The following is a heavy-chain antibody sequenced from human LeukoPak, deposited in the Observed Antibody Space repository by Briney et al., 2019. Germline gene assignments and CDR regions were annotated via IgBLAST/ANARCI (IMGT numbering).Heavy chain of an antibody. V-gene: IGHV4-34*01. J-gene: IGHJ4*02. Sequence: PSETLSLTCAVYGGSFSGYYWSWIRQPPGKGLEWIGEINHSGSTNYNPSLKSRDTISVDTSKNQFSLKLSSVTAADTAVYYCARERDYNAPRYPSFDYWGQGTLVTVSS. CDR3: ARERDYNAPRYPSFDY. CDR2: INHSGST. CDR1: GGSFSGYY. D-gene: IGHD3-16*01.